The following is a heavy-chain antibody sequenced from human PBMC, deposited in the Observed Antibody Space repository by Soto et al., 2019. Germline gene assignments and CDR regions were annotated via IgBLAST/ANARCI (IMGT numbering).Heavy chain of an antibody. V-gene: IGHV3-30-3*01. Sequence: GGSLRLSCTASGFTFSSYAMHWVRQAPGKGLEWVAVISYDGSNKYYADSVKGRFTISRDNSKNTLYLQMNSLRPEDTAVYYCAKELERRFAPWGQGTLVTVSS. J-gene: IGHJ5*02. CDR1: GFTFSSYA. D-gene: IGHD1-1*01. CDR2: ISYDGSNK. CDR3: AKELERRFAP.